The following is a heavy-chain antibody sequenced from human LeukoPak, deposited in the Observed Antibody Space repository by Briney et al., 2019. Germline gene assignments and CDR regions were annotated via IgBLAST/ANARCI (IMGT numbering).Heavy chain of an antibody. D-gene: IGHD2-8*02. V-gene: IGHV4-59*01. CDR2: FHNTGGT. CDR1: GGSFSGYY. Sequence: SETLSLTCAVYGGSFSGYYWSWIRQPPGKGLEWIGYFHNTGGTNYNPYVKSRVTISVDTSKNQVSLRMTSVTAADTAVYYCATNRPVGGAYWGSFDIWGQGTLVTVSS. J-gene: IGHJ3*02. CDR3: ATNRPVGGAYWGSFDI.